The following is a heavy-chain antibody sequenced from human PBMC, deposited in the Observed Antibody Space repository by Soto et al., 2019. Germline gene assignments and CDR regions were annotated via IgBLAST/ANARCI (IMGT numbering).Heavy chain of an antibody. Sequence: SETLSLTCALSGGSITSSNWWSWVRQPPGKGLEWIGEIYHSGSTNYKPSLKSRVTISVDKSKNQFSLKLSSVTAADTAVYYCARVRDGYNYGFDYWGQGTLVTVSS. V-gene: IGHV4-4*02. D-gene: IGHD5-12*01. CDR1: GGSITSSNW. CDR3: ARVRDGYNYGFDY. CDR2: IYHSGST. J-gene: IGHJ4*02.